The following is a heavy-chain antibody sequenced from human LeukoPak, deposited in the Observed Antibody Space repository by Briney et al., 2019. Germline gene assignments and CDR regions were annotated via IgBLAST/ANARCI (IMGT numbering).Heavy chain of an antibody. CDR3: ARVATPRFYYYYGMDV. CDR1: GFTFSSYS. V-gene: IGHV3-33*08. CDR2: IWYDGSNK. J-gene: IGHJ6*02. Sequence: GGSLRLSCAASGFTFSSYSMNWVRQAPGKGLEWVAVIWYDGSNKYYVDSVKGRFTISRDNSKNTLYLQMNSLRAEDTAVYYCARVATPRFYYYYGMDVWGQGATVTVSS.